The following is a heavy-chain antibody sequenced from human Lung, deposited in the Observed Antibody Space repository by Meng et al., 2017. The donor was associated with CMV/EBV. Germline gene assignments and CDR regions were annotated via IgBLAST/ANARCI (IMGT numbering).Heavy chain of an antibody. CDR2: ITNGKNYI. J-gene: IGHJ4*02. CDR1: GFTFSSYS. V-gene: IGHV3-21*01. Sequence: LTXXASGFTFSSYSMSWVRQAPGKGLEWVSSITNGKNYIYYADSVKGRFTISRDNAKNSLYLQMNSLRAEDTAVYYCARDWGLRPADSDYWGQGTXVTVSS. D-gene: IGHD2-21*02. CDR3: ARDWGLRPADSDY.